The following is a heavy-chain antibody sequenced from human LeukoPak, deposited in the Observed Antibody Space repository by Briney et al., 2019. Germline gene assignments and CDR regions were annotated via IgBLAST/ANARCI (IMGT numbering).Heavy chain of an antibody. Sequence: SETLSLTCTVSGGSISSYYWSWIRQPPGKGLEWIGYIYYSGSTNYNPSLKSRVTISVDTSKNQFSLKLSSVTAADTAVYYCARHSCSGGSCYSGGLDYWGQGTLVTVSS. V-gene: IGHV4-59*08. CDR3: ARHSCSGGSCYSGGLDY. D-gene: IGHD2-15*01. J-gene: IGHJ4*02. CDR1: GGSISSYY. CDR2: IYYSGST.